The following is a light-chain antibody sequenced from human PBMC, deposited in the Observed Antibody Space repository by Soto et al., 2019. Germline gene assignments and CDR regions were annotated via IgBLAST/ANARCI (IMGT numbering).Light chain of an antibody. CDR2: DNN. Sequence: QSVLTQPPSVSAAPGQKVTISCSGSNSNIGNKDVSWYQQFPGTAPKLLIYDNNRRPSGIPDRFSASKSGTLATLAIPGLQTGDEADYYCGTWDSGLSVVVFGGGTQLTVL. V-gene: IGLV1-51*01. CDR3: GTWDSGLSVVV. J-gene: IGLJ2*01. CDR1: NSNIGNKD.